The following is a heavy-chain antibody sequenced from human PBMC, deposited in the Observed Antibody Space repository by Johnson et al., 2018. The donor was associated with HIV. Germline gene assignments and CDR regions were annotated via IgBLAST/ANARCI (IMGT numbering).Heavy chain of an antibody. J-gene: IGHJ3*02. CDR2: IKHDGSEK. Sequence: VQLVESGGGVVRPGGSLRLSCAASGFTFSSYAMHWVRQAPGKRLEWVATIKHDGSEKVYVDSVRGRFTISRDNAKNSVYLEMNSLRVDDTALYYCARPHSAQYQHAFDIWGQGTMVTVSS. D-gene: IGHD1-26*01. V-gene: IGHV3-7*01. CDR1: GFTFSSYA. CDR3: ARPHSAQYQHAFDI.